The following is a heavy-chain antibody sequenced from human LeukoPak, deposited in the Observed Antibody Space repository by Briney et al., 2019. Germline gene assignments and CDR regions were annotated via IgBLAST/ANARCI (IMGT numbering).Heavy chain of an antibody. Sequence: SETLSLTCTVSGGSISSYYWSWIRQPPGKGLEWIGYIYYSGSTNYNPSLKSRVIISVDTSKNQFSLKLSSVTAADTAVYYCARQAGYRSGWPWFDYWGQGTLVTVSS. V-gene: IGHV4-59*08. CDR3: ARQAGYRSGWPWFDY. J-gene: IGHJ4*02. CDR2: IYYSGST. D-gene: IGHD6-19*01. CDR1: GGSISSYY.